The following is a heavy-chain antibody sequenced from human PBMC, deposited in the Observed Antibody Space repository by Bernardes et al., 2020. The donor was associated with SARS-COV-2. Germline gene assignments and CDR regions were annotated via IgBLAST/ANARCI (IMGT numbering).Heavy chain of an antibody. CDR1: GFTFSSYG. CDR2: ISYDGSNK. Sequence: GGSLRLSCAASGFTFSSYGMHWVRQAPGKGLEWVAVISYDGSNKYYADSVKGRFTISRDNSKNTLYLQMNRLRAEDTAVYYCAKGDTVTTSWGQGTLVTVSS. V-gene: IGHV3-30*18. CDR3: AKGDTVTTS. D-gene: IGHD4-17*01. J-gene: IGHJ4*02.